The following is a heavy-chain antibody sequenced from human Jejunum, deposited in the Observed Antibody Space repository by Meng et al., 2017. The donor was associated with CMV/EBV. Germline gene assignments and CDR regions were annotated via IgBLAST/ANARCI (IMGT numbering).Heavy chain of an antibody. CDR1: GGSISNSY. CDR2: LHSSGTT. J-gene: IGHJ4*02. Sequence: VSGGSISNSYWSWIRQSPGKGLEWIGYLHSSGTTSYNPSLKSRVSMSFDTPKNRFSLKLTSVTAADTAVYYCARDRGNTYGYELAYWGQGTLVTVSS. D-gene: IGHD5-18*01. V-gene: IGHV4-59*01. CDR3: ARDRGNTYGYELAY.